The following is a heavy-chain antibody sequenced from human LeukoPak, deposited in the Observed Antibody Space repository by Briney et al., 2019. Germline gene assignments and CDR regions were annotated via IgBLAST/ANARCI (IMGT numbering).Heavy chain of an antibody. CDR3: AKDSGYYDFRSGPRMAFDI. V-gene: IGHV3-30*02. CDR1: EFTFSSYA. D-gene: IGHD3-3*01. J-gene: IGHJ3*02. Sequence: GGSLRLSCAASEFTFSSYAMHWVRQAPGKGLEWVAFIRYDGSNKYYADSVKGRFTISRDNSKNTLYLQMNSLRAEDTAVYYCAKDSGYYDFRSGPRMAFDIWGQGTMVTVSS. CDR2: IRYDGSNK.